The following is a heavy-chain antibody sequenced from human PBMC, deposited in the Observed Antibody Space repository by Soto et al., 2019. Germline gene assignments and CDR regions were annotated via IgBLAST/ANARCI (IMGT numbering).Heavy chain of an antibody. CDR3: ASGSYYGSGIYYYYGMDV. Sequence: GASVKVSCKASGGTFSSYAISWVRQAPGQGLEWMGGIIPIFGTANYAQKFQGRVTITADGSTSTAYMELSSLRSEDTAVYYCASGSYYGSGIYYYYGMDVWGQGTTVTVSS. CDR1: GGTFSSYA. J-gene: IGHJ6*02. CDR2: IIPIFGTA. V-gene: IGHV1-69*13. D-gene: IGHD3-10*01.